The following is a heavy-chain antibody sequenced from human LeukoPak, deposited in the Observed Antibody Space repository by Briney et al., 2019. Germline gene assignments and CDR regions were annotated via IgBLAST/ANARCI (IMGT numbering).Heavy chain of an antibody. CDR2: IYYSGST. J-gene: IGHJ4*02. CDR1: GGSISSSSYY. D-gene: IGHD3-3*01. V-gene: IGHV4-39*01. CDR3: ARGPYVLRFLEWLSTIATSGSYFDY. Sequence: PSETLSLTCTVSGGSISSSSYYWGWIRQPPGKGLEWIGSIYYSGSTYYNPSLKSRVTISVDRSKNQFSLKLSSVTAADTAVYYCARGPYVLRFLEWLSTIATSGSYFDYWGQGTLVTVSS.